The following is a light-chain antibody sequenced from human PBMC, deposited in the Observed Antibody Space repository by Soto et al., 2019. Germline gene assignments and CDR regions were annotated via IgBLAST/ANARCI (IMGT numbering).Light chain of an antibody. CDR2: EVS. CDR1: SSNVGGYNS. Sequence: QSVLTQPASVSGSPGQSITISCTGTSSNVGGYNSVSWYQHHPGKAPKLLIYEVSNRPSGVSDRFSGSKSGNTASLTISGLQAEDEADFYCSSYSGTSTLIFGGGTKLTVL. J-gene: IGLJ2*01. V-gene: IGLV2-14*01. CDR3: SSYSGTSTLI.